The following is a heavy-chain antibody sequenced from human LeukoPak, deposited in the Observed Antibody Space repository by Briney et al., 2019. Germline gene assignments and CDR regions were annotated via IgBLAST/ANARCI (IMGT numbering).Heavy chain of an antibody. V-gene: IGHV3-23*01. CDR3: AKYGRSGYSSGMDV. Sequence: PGGSLRLSCAASGYTFSSSAMSWVRQAPGKGLDWVSTINVSGGTTYYAESVKGRFTISRDNSKNTLYLQMNTLRAEDTAVYYCAKYGRSGYSSGMDVWGQGTTVTVSS. CDR2: INVSGGTT. D-gene: IGHD2-15*01. CDR1: GYTFSSSA. J-gene: IGHJ6*02.